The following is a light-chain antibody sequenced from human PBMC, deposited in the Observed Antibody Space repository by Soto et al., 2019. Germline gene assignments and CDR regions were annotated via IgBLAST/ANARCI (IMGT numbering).Light chain of an antibody. V-gene: IGKV3-11*01. CDR2: DAS. J-gene: IGKJ4*01. CDR1: QSVSSY. CDR3: QQRSNWPALT. Sequence: EIVLTQSPATLSLSPGERATLSCRASQSVSSYLAWYQQKPGQAPRLLIYDASNRATGIPARFIGSGSGTDFTLTISSLETEDFAVYYCQQRSNWPALTFGGGTKVEIK.